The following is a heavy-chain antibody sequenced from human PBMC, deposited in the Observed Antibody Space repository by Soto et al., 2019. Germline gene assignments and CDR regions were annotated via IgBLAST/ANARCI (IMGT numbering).Heavy chain of an antibody. D-gene: IGHD6-13*01. CDR2: ISGSGGST. Sequence: EVQLLESGGGLVQPRGSLRLSCAASGFTFSSYAMSWVRQAPGKGLEWVSAISGSGGSTYYADSVKGRFTISRDNSKNTLYLQMNSLRAEDTAVYYCAKGGYSSSWYENYFDYWGQGTLVTVSS. J-gene: IGHJ4*02. CDR3: AKGGYSSSWYENYFDY. V-gene: IGHV3-23*01. CDR1: GFTFSSYA.